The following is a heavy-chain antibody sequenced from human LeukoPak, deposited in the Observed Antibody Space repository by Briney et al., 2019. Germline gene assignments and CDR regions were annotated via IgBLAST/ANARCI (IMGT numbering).Heavy chain of an antibody. D-gene: IGHD3-10*01. CDR1: GYSISSGYY. CDR2: IYHSGST. Sequence: PSETLSLTRTVSGYSISSGYYWGWIRQPPGKGLEWIGSIYHSGSTYYNPSLKSRVTISVDTSKNQFSLKLSSVTGEDTAVYYCARDPMVRGGFTTWGQGTLVTVSS. CDR3: ARDPMVRGGFTT. J-gene: IGHJ4*02. V-gene: IGHV4-38-2*02.